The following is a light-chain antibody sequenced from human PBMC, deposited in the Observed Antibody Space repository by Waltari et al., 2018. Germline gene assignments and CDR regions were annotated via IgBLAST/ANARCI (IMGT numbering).Light chain of an antibody. CDR2: GAS. Sequence: EIVLTQSPGTLSLSPGERATLSCRASQSVSSSYLAWYQQKPGQAPRLPIYGASSRATGIPDRFSCSGSGTDFTLTISRLEPEDFAVYYCQQYGSSPPETFGQGTKVEIK. J-gene: IGKJ1*01. CDR1: QSVSSSY. CDR3: QQYGSSPPET. V-gene: IGKV3-20*01.